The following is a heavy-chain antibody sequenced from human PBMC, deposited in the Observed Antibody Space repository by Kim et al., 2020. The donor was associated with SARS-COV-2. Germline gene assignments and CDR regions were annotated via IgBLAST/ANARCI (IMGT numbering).Heavy chain of an antibody. J-gene: IGHJ6*02. CDR1: GGTFSSFG. Sequence: SVKVSCRASGGTFSSFGISWVRQAPGQGLEWMGRIIPIVATTNYAQQFQGRVTITADRHTNTAYMDLSGLRYDDTAVYYCVRDRGTGGYAAGRYSLDLWGQGTTVTVSS. D-gene: IGHD6-25*01. CDR2: IIPIVATT. V-gene: IGHV1-69*06. CDR3: VRDRGTGGYAAGRYSLDL.